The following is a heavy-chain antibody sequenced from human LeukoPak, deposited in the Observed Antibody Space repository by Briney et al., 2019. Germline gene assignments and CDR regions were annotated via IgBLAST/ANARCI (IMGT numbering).Heavy chain of an antibody. J-gene: IGHJ4*02. CDR1: GFTFDDYG. D-gene: IGHD2-2*02. V-gene: IGHV3-20*04. CDR3: ARAIGVTCISTSCYSFDY. Sequence: GGSLRLSCAASGFTFDDYGMSWVRQVPGKGLEWVSGINWNGGSTGYADSVKGRFTISRDNAKNSLYLQMNSLRAEDTALYYCARAIGVTCISTSCYSFDYWGQGTLVTVSS. CDR2: INWNGGST.